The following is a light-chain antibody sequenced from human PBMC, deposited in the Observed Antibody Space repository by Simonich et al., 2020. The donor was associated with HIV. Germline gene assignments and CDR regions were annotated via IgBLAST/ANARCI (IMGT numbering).Light chain of an antibody. CDR2: KAS. V-gene: IGKV1-5*03. CDR1: QSISSW. CDR3: QQYNSYQYT. J-gene: IGKJ2*01. Sequence: DIQMTQSSSILSASVGNRVTITCRASQSISSWVAWYQQKTGKAPKLLIYKASSLESGVPSRCSGSGSGTEFTLTISSLQPDDFATYYCQQYNSYQYTFGQGTKLEIK.